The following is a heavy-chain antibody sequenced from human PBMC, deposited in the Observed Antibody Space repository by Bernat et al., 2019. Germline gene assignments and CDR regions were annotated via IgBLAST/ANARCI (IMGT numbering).Heavy chain of an antibody. V-gene: IGHV3-33*01. J-gene: IGHJ4*02. CDR3: ARGPFGELLYFDY. CDR1: GFTFSSYG. Sequence: QVQLVESGGGVVQPGRSLRLSCAASGFTFSSYGMHWVRQAPGKGLEWVAVIWYDGSNKYYADSVKGRFTISRDNSKNTLYLQMNSLRAEDTAVYYCARGPFGELLYFDYWGQGTLVTVSS. D-gene: IGHD3-10*01. CDR2: IWYDGSNK.